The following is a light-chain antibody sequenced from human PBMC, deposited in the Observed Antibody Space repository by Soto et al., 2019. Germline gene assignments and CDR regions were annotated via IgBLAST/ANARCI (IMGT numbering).Light chain of an antibody. CDR2: GAS. Sequence: EIVLTQSPGSLSLSPGERATLSCRASQSVSSTFFAWYQQRPGQAPRLLMYGASSRATGIPERFSGSGSGTDITLTISRLEPEDFAVYYWQQFDSSVTFGQGTKVEIK. CDR3: QQFDSSVT. V-gene: IGKV3-20*01. CDR1: QSVSSTF. J-gene: IGKJ1*01.